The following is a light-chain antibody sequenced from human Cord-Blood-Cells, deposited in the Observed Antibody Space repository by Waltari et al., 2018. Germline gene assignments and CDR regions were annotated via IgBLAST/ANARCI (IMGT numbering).Light chain of an antibody. CDR1: ALPKKN. Sequence: SYELPQPPSVSVSPGQTDRITCSGEALPKKNAYWYQQKSGQAPVLIIYENRKRPSGLPERFSGSSSGTMATLTISGAQVEDDADYYCYSTDSSGNHWVFGGGTKLTVL. J-gene: IGLJ3*02. CDR3: YSTDSSGNHWV. CDR2: ENR. V-gene: IGLV3-10*01.